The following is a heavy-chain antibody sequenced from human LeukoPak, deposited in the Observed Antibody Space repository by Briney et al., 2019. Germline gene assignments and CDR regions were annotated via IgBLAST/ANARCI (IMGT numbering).Heavy chain of an antibody. CDR3: ARGGYCSSTSCYIGWFDP. Sequence: ASVKVSCKASGYTFTGYYMHWVRQAPGQGLEWMGWINHNSGGTNYAQKFQGRVTMTRDTSISTAYMELSRLRSDDTAVYYCARGGYCSSTSCYIGWFDPWGQGTLVTVSS. V-gene: IGHV1-2*02. J-gene: IGHJ5*02. D-gene: IGHD2-2*02. CDR1: GYTFTGYY. CDR2: INHNSGGT.